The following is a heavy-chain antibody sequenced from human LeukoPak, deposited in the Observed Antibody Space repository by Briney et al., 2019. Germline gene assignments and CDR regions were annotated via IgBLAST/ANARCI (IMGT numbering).Heavy chain of an antibody. Sequence: GGALRLSCAASRFTFSIYWMHWVRPAPGKGLVWVSRINSDGSSTSYADSVKGRFTLSRDNAKNTLYLQMNSLRAQDTAVYYCARDESRDGYNLGFDYWGQGTLVTVSS. J-gene: IGHJ4*02. CDR2: INSDGSST. CDR3: ARDESRDGYNLGFDY. D-gene: IGHD5-24*01. CDR1: RFTFSIYW. V-gene: IGHV3-74*01.